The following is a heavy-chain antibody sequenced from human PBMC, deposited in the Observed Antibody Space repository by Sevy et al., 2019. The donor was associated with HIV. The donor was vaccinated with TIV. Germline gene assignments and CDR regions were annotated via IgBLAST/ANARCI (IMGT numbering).Heavy chain of an antibody. D-gene: IGHD1-26*01. CDR1: GGSVTSDSYY. Sequence: SETLSLTCTVSGGSVTSDSYYWTWIRQPQGKGLECLGYMFYTGSTNYNPSLMSRVTISVDTSKNQFSLKLSSVTAADTAVYYCARMGGLTDYGMDVWGQGTTVTVSS. V-gene: IGHV4-61*01. J-gene: IGHJ6*02. CDR3: ARMGGLTDYGMDV. CDR2: MFYTGST.